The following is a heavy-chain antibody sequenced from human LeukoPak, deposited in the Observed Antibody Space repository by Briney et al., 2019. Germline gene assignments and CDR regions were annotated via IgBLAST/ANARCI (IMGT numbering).Heavy chain of an antibody. V-gene: IGHV3-30*03. CDR3: TRERDLSLYYFAY. D-gene: IGHD2-21*02. CDR1: GFTFDTYG. J-gene: IGHJ4*02. Sequence: PGRSLRLSCEASGFTFDTYGMHWVRQAPGKGLEWVAVVSYDGNNKYYANSVKGRFTISRDNSKNTLYLQMNSLRAEDTAVYYCTRERDLSLYYFAYWGQGTLVTVSS. CDR2: VSYDGNNK.